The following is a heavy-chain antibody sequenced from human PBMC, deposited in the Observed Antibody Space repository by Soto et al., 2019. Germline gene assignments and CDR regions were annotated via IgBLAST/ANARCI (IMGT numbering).Heavy chain of an antibody. D-gene: IGHD6-19*01. V-gene: IGHV3-48*02. J-gene: IGHJ5*02. Sequence: EVQLVESGGGLVQPGGSPRLSCAASGFTFSSYSMNWVRQAPGKGLEWVSYISSSSSTIYYADSVKGRFTISRDNAKNSLYLQMNSLRDEDTAVYYCARGLAGRPPVGFDPWGQGTLVTVSS. CDR1: GFTFSSYS. CDR3: ARGLAGRPPVGFDP. CDR2: ISSSSSTI.